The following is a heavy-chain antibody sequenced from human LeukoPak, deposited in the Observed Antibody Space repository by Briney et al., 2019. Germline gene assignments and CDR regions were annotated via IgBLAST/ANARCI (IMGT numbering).Heavy chain of an antibody. D-gene: IGHD3-10*01. CDR1: GYTFTGYY. CDR2: INPNSGGT. J-gene: IGHJ4*02. Sequence: ALVKVSCKASGYTFTGYYMHWVRQAPGQALGCMGWINPNSGGTNYAQKFQGRVTMTRDTSISTAYMELSRLRSDDTAVYYCASWQGPRDYYGSGSPTGFGYWGQGTLVTVSS. V-gene: IGHV1-2*02. CDR3: ASWQGPRDYYGSGSPTGFGY.